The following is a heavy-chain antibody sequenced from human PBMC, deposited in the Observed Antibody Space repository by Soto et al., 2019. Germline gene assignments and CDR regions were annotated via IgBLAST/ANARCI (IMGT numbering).Heavy chain of an antibody. V-gene: IGHV3-23*01. Sequence: EVQLLESGGGLVQPGGSLRLSCAASGFTFSSYAMSWVRQAPVKGLEWVSAISGSGDSTYYADSVKGRFTISRDNSKNTLYLQMNSLRAEYTAVYYCARRGSGSYYDYGGQGTLVTVSS. CDR2: ISGSGDST. D-gene: IGHD1-26*01. J-gene: IGHJ4*02. CDR3: ARRGSGSYYDY. CDR1: GFTFSSYA.